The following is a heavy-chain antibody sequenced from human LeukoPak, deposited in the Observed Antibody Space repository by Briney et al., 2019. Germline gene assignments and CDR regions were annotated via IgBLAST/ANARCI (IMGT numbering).Heavy chain of an antibody. CDR2: ISAYNGNT. D-gene: IGHD3-9*01. CDR1: GYTFTSYG. CDR3: AGTHYDILTGSMNWFDP. V-gene: IGHV1-18*01. Sequence: GASVKVSCKASGYTFTSYGISWVRQAPGQGLEWMGWISAYNGNTNYAQKLRGRVTMTTDTSTSTAYMELRSLRSDDTAVYYCAGTHYDILTGSMNWFDPWGQGTLVTVSS. J-gene: IGHJ5*02.